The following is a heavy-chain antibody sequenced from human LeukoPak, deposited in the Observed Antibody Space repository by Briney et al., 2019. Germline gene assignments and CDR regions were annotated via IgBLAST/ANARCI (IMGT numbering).Heavy chain of an antibody. CDR2: IYSGGST. J-gene: IGHJ4*02. D-gene: IGHD5-12*01. Sequence: PGGSLRLSCAASGFSVSSNYMSWVRQAPGKGLEWVSVIYSGGSTYYADSVKGRFSISRDNSKNTLYLQMNSLRAEDTAVYYCARGGGKRGYSGYDGDYWGQGTLVTVSP. V-gene: IGHV3-53*01. CDR3: ARGGGKRGYSGYDGDY. CDR1: GFSVSSNY.